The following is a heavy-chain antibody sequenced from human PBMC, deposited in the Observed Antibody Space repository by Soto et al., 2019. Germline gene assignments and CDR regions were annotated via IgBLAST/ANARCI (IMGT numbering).Heavy chain of an antibody. J-gene: IGHJ6*02. CDR3: GRDLYGMDV. V-gene: IGHV5-10-1*01. CDR2: IDPSDSYT. CDR1: GYRFTSYW. Sequence: GESLKISCQGSGYRFTSYWISWVRQMPGKGLEWMGRIDPSDSYTNYSPSFQGHVTISADKSISTAYLQWSSLKASDTAMYYCGRDLYGMDVWGQGTTVTVSS.